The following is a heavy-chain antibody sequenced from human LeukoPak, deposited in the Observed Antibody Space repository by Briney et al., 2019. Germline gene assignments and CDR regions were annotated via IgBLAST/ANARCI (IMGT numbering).Heavy chain of an antibody. V-gene: IGHV1-8*01. CDR1: GYTFTSYD. CDR3: ARRVGYAAFDI. D-gene: IGHD3-16*01. Sequence: ASVKVSCKASGYTFTSYDINWVRQATGQGLEWMGWLNPNSGNTGYAQKFQDRVTITRNTSVSTAYMELSSLRSEDTAVYYCARRVGYAAFDIWGQGTMVTVSS. CDR2: LNPNSGNT. J-gene: IGHJ3*02.